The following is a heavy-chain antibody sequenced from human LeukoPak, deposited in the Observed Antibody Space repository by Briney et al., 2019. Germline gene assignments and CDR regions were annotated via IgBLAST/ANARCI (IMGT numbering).Heavy chain of an antibody. CDR3: ASGVDSHMVELGC. CDR2: ISSSGNNI. V-gene: IGHV3-48*03. CDR1: GFTFSSYE. Sequence: GGSLRLSCAASGFTFSSYEMNWVRQTPGEGLEWVSYISSSGNNIYYADSVKGRFTISRDNAKNSLYLQMNSLRAEDTAVYYCASGVDSHMVELGCWGQGTLVTVSS. D-gene: IGHD5-18*01. J-gene: IGHJ4*02.